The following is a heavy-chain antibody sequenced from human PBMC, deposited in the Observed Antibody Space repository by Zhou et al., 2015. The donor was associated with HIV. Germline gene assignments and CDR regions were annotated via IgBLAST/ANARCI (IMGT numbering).Heavy chain of an antibody. Sequence: QVQLVQSGAEVKKPGSSVKVSCKASGGTFSSYAISWVRQAPGQGLEWMGGIIPIFGTANYAQKFQGRVTITADESTSTAYMELSSLRSEDTAVYYCARVRNDYGDYKGGGLSYYFDYWGQGTLVTVSS. CDR3: ARVRNDYGDYKGGGLSYYFDY. CDR1: GGTFSSYA. D-gene: IGHD4-17*01. V-gene: IGHV1-69*01. J-gene: IGHJ4*02. CDR2: IIPIFGTA.